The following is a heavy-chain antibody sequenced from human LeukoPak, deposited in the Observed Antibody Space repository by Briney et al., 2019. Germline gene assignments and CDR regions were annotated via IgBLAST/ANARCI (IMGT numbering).Heavy chain of an antibody. CDR3: ARAFTSTGYYYVEY. D-gene: IGHD3-22*01. Sequence: GGSLRLSCAASGFTFSSFGMHWVRQAPGKGLEWVAVIWYDGNNKYYADSVKGRFTISRGNSKNTLYLQMNSLRAEDTAVYYCARAFTSTGYYYVEYWGQGTLVTVSS. CDR2: IWYDGNNK. CDR1: GFTFSSFG. V-gene: IGHV3-33*01. J-gene: IGHJ4*02.